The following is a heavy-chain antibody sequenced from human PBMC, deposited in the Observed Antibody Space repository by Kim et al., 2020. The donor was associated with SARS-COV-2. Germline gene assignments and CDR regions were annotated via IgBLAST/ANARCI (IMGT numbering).Heavy chain of an antibody. D-gene: IGHD3-10*01. CDR1: GYTFTGYY. CDR2: INPNSGGT. J-gene: IGHJ4*02. CDR3: ATRKLYGSGSFFDY. Sequence: ASVKVSCKASGYTFTGYYMHWVRQAPGQGLEWMGRINPNSGGTNYAQKFQGRVTMTRDTSISTAYMELSRLRSDDTAVYYCATRKLYGSGSFFDYWGQGTLVTVSS. V-gene: IGHV1-2*06.